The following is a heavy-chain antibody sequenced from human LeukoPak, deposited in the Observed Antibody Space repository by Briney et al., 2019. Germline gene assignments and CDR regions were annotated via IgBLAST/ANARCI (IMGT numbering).Heavy chain of an antibody. Sequence: PGGSLRLSCAASGFTFSNAWMSWVRQAPGKGLEWVSAISDSKRGGTTYYADSVKGRFTISRDTSKNTLYLQMSSLRVEDTAVYYCAKVPNYYDTTTYYGWGQGTLVAVSS. V-gene: IGHV3-23*01. J-gene: IGHJ4*02. CDR3: AKVPNYYDTTTYYG. CDR2: ISDSKRGGTT. D-gene: IGHD3-22*01. CDR1: GFTFSNAW.